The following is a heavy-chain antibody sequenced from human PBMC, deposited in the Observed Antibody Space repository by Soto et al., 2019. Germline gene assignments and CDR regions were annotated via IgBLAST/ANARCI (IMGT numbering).Heavy chain of an antibody. V-gene: IGHV4-59*01. CDR3: ARAQWELLDVWFDP. D-gene: IGHD1-26*01. Sequence: QVQLQESGPGLVKPSETLSLTCTVSGGSISSYYWSWIRQPPGKGLEWIGYIYYSGSTNYNPSLKSRVTISVDTSKNQFSLKLSSVTAADTAVYYCARAQWELLDVWFDPWGQGTLVTVSS. CDR2: IYYSGST. CDR1: GGSISSYY. J-gene: IGHJ5*02.